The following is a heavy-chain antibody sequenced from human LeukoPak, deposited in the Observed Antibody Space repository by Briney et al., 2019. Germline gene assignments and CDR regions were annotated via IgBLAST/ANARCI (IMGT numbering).Heavy chain of an antibody. V-gene: IGHV4-59*01. Sequence: PSETLSLTCTVSGGSIRNFYWSWIRQTPGKGLEWIGYVYDSGTNYNPSLKSRVTISMDTSKNQFSLNLNSVTAADTAVYYCARDYGGKFDCWGQGTLVTVSP. CDR3: ARDYGGKFDC. CDR2: VYDSGT. CDR1: GGSIRNFY. D-gene: IGHD4-23*01. J-gene: IGHJ4*02.